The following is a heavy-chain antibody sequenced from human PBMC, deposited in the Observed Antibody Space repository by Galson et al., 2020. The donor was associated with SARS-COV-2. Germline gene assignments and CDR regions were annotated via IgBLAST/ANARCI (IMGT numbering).Heavy chain of an antibody. V-gene: IGHV4-31*01. Sequence: SETLSLTCTVSGDSITSDGSYWSWIRQHPGKGFEWIGYIFYTGFTYYNPSLRSQVTLSLDTSKNQFSLKLNSVTAADTAVYYCAGGLGGDYWGQGTLVTVSS. CDR3: AGGLGGDY. J-gene: IGHJ4*02. CDR1: GDSITSDGSY. D-gene: IGHD1-26*01. CDR2: IFYTGFT.